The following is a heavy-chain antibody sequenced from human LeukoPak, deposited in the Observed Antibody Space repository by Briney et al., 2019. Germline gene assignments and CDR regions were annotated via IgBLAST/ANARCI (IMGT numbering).Heavy chain of an antibody. CDR3: ARGAKYYDYIWGSYRTYYFDY. CDR1: GGSFSGYY. CDR2: INHSGST. Sequence: PSDTLSLTCAVYGGSFSGYYWSWIRQPPGKGLECIGEINHSGSTNYNPSLKSRVTISVDTSQNQFSLKLSSVTAADTAVYYCARGAKYYDYIWGSYRTYYFDYWGQGTLVTVSS. J-gene: IGHJ4*02. D-gene: IGHD3-16*02. V-gene: IGHV4-34*01.